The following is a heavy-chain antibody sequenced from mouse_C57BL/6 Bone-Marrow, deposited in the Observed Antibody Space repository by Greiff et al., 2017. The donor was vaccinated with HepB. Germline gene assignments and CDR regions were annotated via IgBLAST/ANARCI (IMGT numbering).Heavy chain of an antibody. Sequence: QVQLQPSGAELVKPGASVKLSCKASGYTFTSYWMHWVKQRPGQVLEWIGYINPSSGYTKYNQKFKDKATLTADKSSSTAYMQLSSLTYEDSAVYYCARGITTVPYYFDYWGQGTTLTVSS. J-gene: IGHJ2*01. CDR1: GYTFTSYW. CDR3: ARGITTVPYYFDY. V-gene: IGHV1-7*01. CDR2: INPSSGYT. D-gene: IGHD1-1*01.